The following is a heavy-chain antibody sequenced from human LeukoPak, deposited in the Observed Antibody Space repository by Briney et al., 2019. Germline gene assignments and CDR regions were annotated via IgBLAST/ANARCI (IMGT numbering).Heavy chain of an antibody. CDR2: IDHNGNT. J-gene: IGHJ4*02. Sequence: SETLSLTCTVYGGSFIGYYWSWIRQPPGKGLQWIGEIDHNGNTNYIPSLKSRLTISVDTSKNQFSLRLTAVTAADTAVYYCARDYGEVYDWGQGTLVTVSS. D-gene: IGHD4-17*01. CDR3: ARDYGEVYD. CDR1: GGSFIGYY. V-gene: IGHV4-34*01.